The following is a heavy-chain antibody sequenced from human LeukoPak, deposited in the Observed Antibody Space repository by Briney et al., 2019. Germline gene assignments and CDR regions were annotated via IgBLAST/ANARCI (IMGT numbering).Heavy chain of an antibody. CDR1: GFTFSSYA. J-gene: IGHJ4*02. Sequence: SGGSLRLSCAASGFTFSSYAMHWVRQAPGKGLEWVAVISYDGSNKYYADSVKGRFTISGDNSKNTLYLQMNSLRAEDTAVYYCARDSGDCSSTSCYHYFDYWGQGTLVTVSS. CDR3: ARDSGDCSSTSCYHYFDY. V-gene: IGHV3-30*01. CDR2: ISYDGSNK. D-gene: IGHD2-2*01.